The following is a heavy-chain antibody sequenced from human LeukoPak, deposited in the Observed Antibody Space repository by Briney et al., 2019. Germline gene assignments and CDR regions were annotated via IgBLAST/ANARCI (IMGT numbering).Heavy chain of an antibody. CDR3: ARDVGLGYCSSTSCSHLDY. CDR1: GFTFSSYG. Sequence: GGSLRLSCAASGFTFSSYGMHWVRQAPGKGLEWVAVIWYDGSNKYYADSVKGRFTISRDNSKNTLYLQMNSLRAEDTAVYYCARDVGLGYCSSTSCSHLDYWGQGTLVTVSS. CDR2: IWYDGSNK. V-gene: IGHV3-33*01. J-gene: IGHJ4*02. D-gene: IGHD2-2*01.